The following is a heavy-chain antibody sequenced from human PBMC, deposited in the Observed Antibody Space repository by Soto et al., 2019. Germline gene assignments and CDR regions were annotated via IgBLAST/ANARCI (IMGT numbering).Heavy chain of an antibody. J-gene: IGHJ3*02. Sequence: SVKVSCKASGGTFSSYAISWVRQAPGQGLEWMGGIIPIFGTANYAQKFQGRVTITADESTSTAYMELSSLRSEDTAVYYCARDRGGSITMHFLEARPDDAFDIRGQGIMVTLSS. D-gene: IGHD3-10*01. CDR1: GGTFSSYA. V-gene: IGHV1-69*13. CDR2: IIPIFGTA. CDR3: ARDRGGSITMHFLEARPDDAFDI.